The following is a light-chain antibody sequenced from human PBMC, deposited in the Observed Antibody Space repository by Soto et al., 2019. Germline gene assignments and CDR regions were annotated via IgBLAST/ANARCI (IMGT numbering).Light chain of an antibody. V-gene: IGKV3-20*01. J-gene: IGKJ1*01. CDR1: QSVSSSY. CDR3: HQYGTSPQT. Sequence: EIVCTQSPCTLCLCAVERATLSCRASQSVSSSYLAWYQHKRGQAPRLVMYGASSRATGVPDRFSGWGSGTDFTLTISRLEPEDFAVYYCHQYGTSPQTFGQGTKVDI. CDR2: GAS.